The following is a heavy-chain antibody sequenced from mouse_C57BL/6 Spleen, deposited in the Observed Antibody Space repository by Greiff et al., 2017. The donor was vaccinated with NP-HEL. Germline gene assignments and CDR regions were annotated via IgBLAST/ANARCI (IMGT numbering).Heavy chain of an antibody. J-gene: IGHJ1*03. D-gene: IGHD1-1*01. CDR3: ARSRYYGSSYEYFDV. CDR2: IDPNSGGT. V-gene: IGHV1-72*01. Sequence: QVHVKQSGAELVKPGASVKLSCKASGYTFTSYWMHWVKQRPGRGLEWIGRIDPNSGGTKYNEKFKSKATLTVDKPSSTAYMQLSSLTSEDSAVYYCARSRYYGSSYEYFDVWGTGTTVTVSS. CDR1: GYTFTSYW.